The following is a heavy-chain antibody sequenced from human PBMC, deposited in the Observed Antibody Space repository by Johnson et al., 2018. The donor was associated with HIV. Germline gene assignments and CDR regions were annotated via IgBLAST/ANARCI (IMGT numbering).Heavy chain of an antibody. V-gene: IGHV3-30*04. Sequence: QVQLVESGGGVVQPGRSLRLSCVASGFTFSSYAMHWVGQAPGKGLEWVAVISYDGNNKYSADAVKGRFTIDRDNAKNSVYLQMNRLRGEDTALYYCARITGVVVAGAFDIWGQGTMVTVSS. J-gene: IGHJ3*02. CDR3: ARITGVVVAGAFDI. CDR1: GFTFSSYA. CDR2: ISYDGNNK. D-gene: IGHD2-15*01.